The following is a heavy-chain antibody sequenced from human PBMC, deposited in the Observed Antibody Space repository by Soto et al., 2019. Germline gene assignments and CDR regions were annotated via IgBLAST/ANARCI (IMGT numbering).Heavy chain of an antibody. CDR3: ARDHIAVAGHTFYFDY. J-gene: IGHJ4*02. CDR2: IYYSGST. D-gene: IGHD6-19*01. V-gene: IGHV4-31*03. CDR1: GGSISSGGYY. Sequence: PSETLSLTCTVSGGSISSGGYYWSWIRQHPGKGLEWIGYIYYSGSTYYNPSLKSRVTISVDTSKNQFSLKLSSVTAADTFVYYCARDHIAVAGHTFYFDYWGQGTLVTVSS.